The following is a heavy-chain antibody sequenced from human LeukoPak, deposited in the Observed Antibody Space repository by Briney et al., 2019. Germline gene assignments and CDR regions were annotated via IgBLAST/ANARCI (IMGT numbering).Heavy chain of an antibody. Sequence: GGSLRLSCAASGFTFSSYWMSWVRQAPGKGLEWVGNIKEDGSETYYVDSVKGRFTISRDNAKNSLYLQMNSLRAEDTAVYYCAREITWEVPPIWGQGTMVTPSS. V-gene: IGHV3-7*01. CDR2: IKEDGSET. D-gene: IGHD1-26*01. J-gene: IGHJ3*02. CDR1: GFTFSSYW. CDR3: AREITWEVPPI.